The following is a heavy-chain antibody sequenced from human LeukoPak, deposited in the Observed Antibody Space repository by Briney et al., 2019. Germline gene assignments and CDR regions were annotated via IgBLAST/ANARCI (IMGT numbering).Heavy chain of an antibody. D-gene: IGHD5-18*01. Sequence: GGSLRLSCAASGFTFSSYWMHWVRQAPGKGLVWVSRINSDGSSTGYADSVKGRFTISRDNAKNTLYLQMNSLRAEDTAVYYCARDTAMANYYYYYGMDVWGQGTTVTVSS. J-gene: IGHJ6*02. CDR1: GFTFSSYW. CDR3: ARDTAMANYYYYYGMDV. V-gene: IGHV3-74*01. CDR2: INSDGSST.